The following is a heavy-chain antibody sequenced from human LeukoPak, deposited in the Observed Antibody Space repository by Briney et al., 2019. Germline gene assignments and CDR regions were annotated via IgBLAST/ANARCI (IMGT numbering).Heavy chain of an antibody. D-gene: IGHD3-10*01. J-gene: IGHJ1*01. CDR3: AREVGSGSLQH. Sequence: SETLSLTCTVSGGSICSYYWSWIRQPPGKGLEWIGYIYYSGSTNYNPSLKSRVTISVDTSKNQFSLKLSSVTAADTAVYYCAREVGSGSLQHWGQGTLVTVSS. CDR2: IYYSGST. V-gene: IGHV4-59*01. CDR1: GGSICSYY.